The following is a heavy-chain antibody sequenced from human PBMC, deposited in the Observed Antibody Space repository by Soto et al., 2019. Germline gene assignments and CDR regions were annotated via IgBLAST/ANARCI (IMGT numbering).Heavy chain of an antibody. CDR1: GYTFTSYY. J-gene: IGHJ4*02. Sequence: ASVKVSCKASGYTFTSYYMHWVRQAPGQGLEWMGIINPSGGGTYYAGSVRGRFTISRDNSKNTLCLQMNSLRAEDTAVYYCARGHPGVEVTAPYYWGQGTLVTVSS. CDR3: ARGHPGVEVTAPYY. V-gene: IGHV1-46*04. CDR2: INPSGGGT. D-gene: IGHD3-3*01.